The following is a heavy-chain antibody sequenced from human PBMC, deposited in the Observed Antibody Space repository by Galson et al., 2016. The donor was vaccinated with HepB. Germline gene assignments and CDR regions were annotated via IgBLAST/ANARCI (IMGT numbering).Heavy chain of an antibody. CDR1: GFTFSDYA. Sequence: SLRLSCAASGFTFSDYAMSWVRQAPGKGLEWVSLIFGPGGTYYADSVKGRFTISRDNSKNTPYLQMNSLRAVDTATYYCAKYQGGEHHHYYMDVWGRGSTVTVSS. V-gene: IGHV3-23*01. CDR2: IFGPGGT. D-gene: IGHD1/OR15-1a*01. J-gene: IGHJ6*03. CDR3: AKYQGGEHHHYYMDV.